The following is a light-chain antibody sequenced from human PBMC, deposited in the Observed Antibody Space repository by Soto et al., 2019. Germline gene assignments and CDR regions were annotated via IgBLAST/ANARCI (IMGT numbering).Light chain of an antibody. V-gene: IGLV1-47*01. CDR1: SSNIGSSY. CDR2: RNN. CDR3: AAWDDNLSGRL. Sequence: QSALTQSPSASGTPGQRVTISCSGSSSNIGSSYVHWYQQLPGTAPKLLIYRNNERPSGVPDRFSGSKSGTSASLAISGLRSEDEADYYCAAWDDNLSGRLFGGGTKVTVL. J-gene: IGLJ2*01.